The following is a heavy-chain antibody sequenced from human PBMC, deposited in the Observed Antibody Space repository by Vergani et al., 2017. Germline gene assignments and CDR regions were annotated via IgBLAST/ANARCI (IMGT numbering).Heavy chain of an antibody. J-gene: IGHJ5*02. CDR2: ISSSSANI. CDR3: ARGQSGYQVLYRAYFDP. V-gene: IGHV3-21*01. D-gene: IGHD2-2*02. CDR1: GFTFSSYT. Sequence: EVQLVESGGGLVKPGGSLRLSCAASGFTFSSYTMTWVRQAPGNGLQWVSSISSSSANIHYADSVKGRFTVSRDRGRNSLYLQMKSLRAEDTAVYYCARGQSGYQVLYRAYFDPWGQGTLVTVSS.